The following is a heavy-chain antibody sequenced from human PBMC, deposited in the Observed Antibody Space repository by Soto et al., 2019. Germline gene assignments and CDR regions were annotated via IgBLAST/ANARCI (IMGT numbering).Heavy chain of an antibody. CDR2: IVVGSGNT. J-gene: IGHJ4*02. V-gene: IGHV1-58*01. D-gene: IGHD3-22*01. Sequence: ASVKVSCKASGFTFTSSAVQWVRQARGQRLEWIGWIVVGSGNTNYAQKFQERVTITRDMSTSTAYMELSSLRSEDTAVYYCAAHGAGYYDSSGYSPRPFDYWGQGTLVTVAS. CDR1: GFTFTSSA. CDR3: AAHGAGYYDSSGYSPRPFDY.